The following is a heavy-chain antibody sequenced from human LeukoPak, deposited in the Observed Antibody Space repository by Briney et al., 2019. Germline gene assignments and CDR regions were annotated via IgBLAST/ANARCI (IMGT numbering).Heavy chain of an antibody. J-gene: IGHJ4*02. CDR3: ARSRYYDSSGYLDY. CDR1: GFTFSSYA. CDR2: ISYDGSNK. D-gene: IGHD3-22*01. Sequence: GGSLRLSCAASGFTFSSYAMHWVRQAPGKGLEWVAVISYDGSNKYYADSAKGRFTISRDNSKNTLYLQMNSLRAEDTAVYYCARSRYYDSSGYLDYWGQGTLVTVSS. V-gene: IGHV3-30*01.